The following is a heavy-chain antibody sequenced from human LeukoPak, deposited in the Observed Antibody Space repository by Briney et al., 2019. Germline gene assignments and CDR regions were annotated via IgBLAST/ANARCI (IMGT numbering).Heavy chain of an antibody. CDR2: ISTDGGST. V-gene: IGHV3-23*01. CDR1: GFSVSSYA. J-gene: IGHJ4*02. CDR3: AKDYRGSFTD. D-gene: IGHD1-26*01. Sequence: GGSLRLSCAASGFSVSSYAMSWVRQAPGMGLQLVSAISTDGGSTYSADSVKGRFTIFRDISKNTLFLQMNILRAEDTAVYFCAKDYRGSFTDWGQGTLVTVSS.